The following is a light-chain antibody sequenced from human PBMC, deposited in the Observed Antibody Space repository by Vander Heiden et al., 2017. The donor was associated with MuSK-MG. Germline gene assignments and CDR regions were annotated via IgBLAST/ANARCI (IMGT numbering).Light chain of an antibody. Sequence: QSALTQPASVSGSPGQSITISCTGTSSDVGSADLVSCYQQPPGKAPMLMWSEADKRPSGVSYRFSGSKSGNTASLTISGLQAEDEADYYCCSYATSGAFVFGGGTKLTVL. CDR3: CSYATSGAFV. V-gene: IGLV2-23*01. CDR2: EAD. J-gene: IGLJ3*02. CDR1: SSDVGSADL.